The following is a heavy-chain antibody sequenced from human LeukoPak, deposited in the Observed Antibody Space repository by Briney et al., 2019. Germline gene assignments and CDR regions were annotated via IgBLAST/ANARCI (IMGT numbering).Heavy chain of an antibody. CDR3: ASLDREGYYFPYYFDY. CDR2: IYTDGKT. CDR1: GFNVTRNY. Sequence: PGGSLRLSCTVSGFNVTRNYMTWVRQAPGKGLEWVSVIYTDGKTYYAESVKGRFSISRDNSKNTLYLQMKSLRAEDTAVYFCASLDREGYYFPYYFDYWGQGTRVSVSS. V-gene: IGHV3-66*01. D-gene: IGHD5-24*01. J-gene: IGHJ4*02.